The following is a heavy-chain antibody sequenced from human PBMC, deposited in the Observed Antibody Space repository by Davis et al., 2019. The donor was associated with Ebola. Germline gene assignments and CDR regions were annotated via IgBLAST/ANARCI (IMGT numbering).Heavy chain of an antibody. V-gene: IGHV3-73*01. CDR3: TITTVTLDY. Sequence: GGSLRLSCAASGFTFGSHDMNWVRQASGKGLEWVGRIRSKANSYATAYAASVKGRFTISRDDSKNTAYLQMNSLKTEDTAVYYCTITTVTLDYWGQGTLVTVSS. J-gene: IGHJ4*02. D-gene: IGHD4-17*01. CDR2: IRSKANSYAT. CDR1: GFTFGSHD.